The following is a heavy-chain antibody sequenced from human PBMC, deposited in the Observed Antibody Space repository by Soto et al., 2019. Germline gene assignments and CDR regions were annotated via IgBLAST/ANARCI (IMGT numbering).Heavy chain of an antibody. D-gene: IGHD3-9*01. CDR2: IYYSGST. J-gene: IGHJ4*02. CDR3: ARVLTGYRTRYYFDY. Sequence: SETLSLTCTVSGGSISSGDYYWSWIRQPPGKGLEWIGYIYYSGSTYYNPSLKSRVTISVDTSKNQFSLKLSSVTAADTAVYYCARVLTGYRTRYYFDYWGQGTLVTVS. CDR1: GGSISSGDYY. V-gene: IGHV4-30-4*01.